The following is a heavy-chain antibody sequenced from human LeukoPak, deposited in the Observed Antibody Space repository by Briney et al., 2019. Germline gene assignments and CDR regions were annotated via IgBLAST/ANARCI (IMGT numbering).Heavy chain of an antibody. V-gene: IGHV3-30*04. D-gene: IGHD3-22*01. J-gene: IGHJ1*01. CDR2: ISYDGSNK. CDR3: ARYGGDYDSSGYYSEYFQH. Sequence: GGSLRLSCAASGFTFDDYAMHWVRQALGKGLEWVAVISYDGSNKYYADSVKGRFTISRDNSKNTLYLQMNSLRAEDTAVYYCARYGGDYDSSGYYSEYFQHWGQGTLVTVSS. CDR1: GFTFDDYA.